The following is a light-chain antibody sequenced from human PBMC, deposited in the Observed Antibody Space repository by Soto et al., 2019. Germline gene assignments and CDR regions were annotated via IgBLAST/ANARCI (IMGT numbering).Light chain of an antibody. CDR1: QRISSY. V-gene: IGKV1-8*01. CDR3: QQYYSYPLT. CDR2: AAS. Sequence: IRMTQSPSSFSASTGDRVTITCRASQRISSYLAWYQQKPGKAPKLLIYAASTLQSGVPSRFSGSGSGTDFTLTISCLQSEDFATYYCQQYYSYPLTFGGGTKVDIK. J-gene: IGKJ4*01.